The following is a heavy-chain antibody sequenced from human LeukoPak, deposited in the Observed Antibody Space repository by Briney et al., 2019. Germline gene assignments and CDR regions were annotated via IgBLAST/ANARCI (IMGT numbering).Heavy chain of an antibody. CDR2: INPNSGGT. J-gene: IGHJ5*02. CDR3: ARSRITGTTYNWFDP. V-gene: IGHV1-2*02. D-gene: IGHD1-7*01. CDR1: GYTFTGYY. Sequence: ASVKVSCKASGYTFTGYYMHWVRQAPGQGLEWMGWINPNSGGTNYAQKFQGRVTMTRDTSISTAYMELGRLRSDDTAVYYCARSRITGTTYNWFDPWGQGTLVTVSS.